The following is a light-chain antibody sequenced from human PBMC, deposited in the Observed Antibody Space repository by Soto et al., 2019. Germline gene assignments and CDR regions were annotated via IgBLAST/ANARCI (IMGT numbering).Light chain of an antibody. J-gene: IGKJ1*01. Sequence: DIQMTQSPSSLSASVGDRVTITCRASQSISSYLNWYQQKPGNSPKVLLYGASILQTGVPSRFSGSGSGTDFTLTFRSLQPEDSATYYCQQSYCTPWTFGQGTKVEIK. CDR2: GAS. CDR3: QQSYCTPWT. V-gene: IGKV1-39*01. CDR1: QSISSY.